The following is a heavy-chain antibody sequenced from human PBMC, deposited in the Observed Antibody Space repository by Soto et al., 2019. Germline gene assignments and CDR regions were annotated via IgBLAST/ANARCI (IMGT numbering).Heavy chain of an antibody. CDR1: GGSISSYY. V-gene: IGHV4-59*08. J-gene: IGHJ4*02. CDR3: ARHRNCGGSCFIDY. CDR2: IYYSGST. Sequence: SETLSLTCTVSGGSISSYYWSWIRQPPGKGLEWIGYIYYSGSTNYNPSLKSRVTISVDTSKNQFSLKLSSVTAADTAVYYCARHRNCGGSCFIDYWGQGTLVTVSS. D-gene: IGHD2-15*01.